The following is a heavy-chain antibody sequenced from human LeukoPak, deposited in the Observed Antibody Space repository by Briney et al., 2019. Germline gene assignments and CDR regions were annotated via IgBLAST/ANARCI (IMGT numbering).Heavy chain of an antibody. CDR3: AKDESDMAVAADMIDY. CDR2: ISGSGGST. CDR1: GFTFSSYA. J-gene: IGHJ4*02. V-gene: IGHV3-23*01. D-gene: IGHD6-19*01. Sequence: PGDSLRLSCAASGFTFSSYAMSWVRQAPGKGLEWVSTISGSGGSTYYADSVKGRFTISRDNSKNTLYLQMNSLRAEDTAVYYRAKDESDMAVAADMIDYWGQGTLVTVSS.